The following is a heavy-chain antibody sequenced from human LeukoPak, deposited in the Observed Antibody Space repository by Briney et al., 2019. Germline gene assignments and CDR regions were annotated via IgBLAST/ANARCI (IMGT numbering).Heavy chain of an antibody. CDR3: TTGNWGPY. CDR1: GFTFSSYW. J-gene: IGHJ4*02. Sequence: GGSLRLSCAASGFTFSSYWMNWVRQAPGKGLEWVGRIKRKTDGGTTDYAAPVKGRFTISRDDSKNTLYLQMNSLKTEDTAVYYCTTGNWGPYWGQGTLVTVSS. V-gene: IGHV3-15*07. D-gene: IGHD7-27*01. CDR2: IKRKTDGGTT.